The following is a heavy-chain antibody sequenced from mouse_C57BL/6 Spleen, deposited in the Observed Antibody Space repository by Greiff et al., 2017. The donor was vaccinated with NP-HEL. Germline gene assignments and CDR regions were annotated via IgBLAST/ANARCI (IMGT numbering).Heavy chain of an antibody. D-gene: IGHD1-1*01. CDR3: TRFGTTVVAPYYYAMDY. Sequence: VQLQQSGAELVRPGASVTLSCKASGYTFTDYEMHWVKQTPVHGLEWIGAIDPETGGTAYNQKFKGKAILTADISSSTAYMELRSLTSEDSAVYYCTRFGTTVVAPYYYAMDYWGQGTSVTVSS. CDR2: IDPETGGT. CDR1: GYTFTDYE. V-gene: IGHV1-15*01. J-gene: IGHJ4*01.